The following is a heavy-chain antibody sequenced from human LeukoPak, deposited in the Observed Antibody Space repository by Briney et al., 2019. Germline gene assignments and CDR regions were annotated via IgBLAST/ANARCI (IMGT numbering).Heavy chain of an antibody. CDR3: ARKTLAVAATLDY. CDR2: INPNSGDT. D-gene: IGHD2-15*01. Sequence: ASVKVSCKASGYTFTGYYMHWVRQAPGQGLEWMGWINPNSGDTKYAQKFQGRVTMTSDTTISTAYMELSRLRSDDTAVYYCARKTLAVAATLDYWGQGTLVTVSS. V-gene: IGHV1-2*02. CDR1: GYTFTGYY. J-gene: IGHJ4*02.